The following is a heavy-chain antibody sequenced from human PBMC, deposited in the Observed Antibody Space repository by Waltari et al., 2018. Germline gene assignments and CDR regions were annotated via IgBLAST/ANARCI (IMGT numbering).Heavy chain of an antibody. Sequence: QLQLQESGPGLVKPSETLSLTCTVSGGSISSSSYYCGWIRQPPGKGLEWIGSIYYSGITYYNPSLKSRVTISLDTSKNQFSLKLSSVTAADTAVYYCAIEGGGIAAAAYFDYWGQGTLVTVSS. D-gene: IGHD6-13*01. CDR2: IYYSGIT. CDR1: GGSISSSSYY. CDR3: AIEGGGIAAAAYFDY. V-gene: IGHV4-39*02. J-gene: IGHJ4*02.